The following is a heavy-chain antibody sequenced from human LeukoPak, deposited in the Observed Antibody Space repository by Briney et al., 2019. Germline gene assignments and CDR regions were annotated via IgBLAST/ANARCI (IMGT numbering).Heavy chain of an antibody. CDR2: FDPEDGET. J-gene: IGHJ3*02. V-gene: IGHV1-24*01. CDR1: GYTLTELS. CDR3: ATDAPEGLRDAFDI. Sequence: ASVKVSCKVSGYTLTELSMHWVRQAPGKGLEWMGGFDPEDGETIYAQKFQGRVIMTEDTSTDTAYMELSSLRSEDTAVYYCATDAPEGLRDAFDIWGQGTMVTVSS.